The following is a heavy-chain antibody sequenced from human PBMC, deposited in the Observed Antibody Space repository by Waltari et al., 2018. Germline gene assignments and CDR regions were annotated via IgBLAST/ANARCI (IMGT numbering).Heavy chain of an antibody. D-gene: IGHD3-22*01. CDR2: IMTDGRVE. CDR1: GFTLSNYW. V-gene: IGHV3-7*01. J-gene: IGHJ3*02. Sequence: EVQLVESGGGLVQPGGSLRLSCAASGFTLSNYWMSWVRPAPGKGPEWVANIMTDGRVEYYVDSVRGRFTISRDNAKNSLYLQMNSLRPEDTAVYYCVRDQWFAFDIWGQGTMVTVSS. CDR3: VRDQWFAFDI.